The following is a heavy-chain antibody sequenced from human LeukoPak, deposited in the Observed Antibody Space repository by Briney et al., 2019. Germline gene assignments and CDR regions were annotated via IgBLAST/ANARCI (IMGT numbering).Heavy chain of an antibody. V-gene: IGHV4-31*03. CDR2: IYYSGST. Sequence: SETLSLTCTVSGGSISSGGYYWSWIRQHPGKGLEWIGYIYYSGSTYYNPSLKSRVTISVDTSKNQFSLKLSSVTAADTALYYCARGGSGSYLYYFDCWGQGTLVTVSS. CDR3: ARGGSGSYLYYFDC. J-gene: IGHJ4*02. D-gene: IGHD3-10*01. CDR1: GGSISSGGYY.